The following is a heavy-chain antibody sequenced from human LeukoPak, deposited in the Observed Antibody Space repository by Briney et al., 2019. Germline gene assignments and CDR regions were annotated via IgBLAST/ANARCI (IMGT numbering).Heavy chain of an antibody. D-gene: IGHD3-10*01. J-gene: IGHJ5*02. V-gene: IGHV4-31*03. CDR2: IYYSGST. Sequence: SETLSLTCTVSGGSISSGGYYWSWIRQHPGKGLEWIGYIYYSGSTYYNPSLKSRVTISVDTSKNQFSLKLSSVTAAGTAVYYCATGTSMVRGGTETWGQGTLVTVSS. CDR3: ATGTSMVRGGTET. CDR1: GGSISSGGYY.